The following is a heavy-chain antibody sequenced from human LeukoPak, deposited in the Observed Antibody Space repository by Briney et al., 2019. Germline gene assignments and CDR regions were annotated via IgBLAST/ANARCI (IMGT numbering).Heavy chain of an antibody. J-gene: IGHJ4*02. CDR2: INTNTGNP. D-gene: IGHD3-22*01. Sequence: GASVKVSCKASGYTFTNYAMNWVRQAPGQGLEWMGWINTNTGNPTYAQGFTGRFVFSLDTSVSTAYLQISSLKAEDTAVYYCARERGQDYYDSSGYPDYWGQGTLVTVSS. V-gene: IGHV7-4-1*02. CDR3: ARERGQDYYDSSGYPDY. CDR1: GYTFTNYA.